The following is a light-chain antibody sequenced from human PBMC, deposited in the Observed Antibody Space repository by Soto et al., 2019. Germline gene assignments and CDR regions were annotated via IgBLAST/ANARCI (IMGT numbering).Light chain of an antibody. CDR1: QSLSSTY. CDR2: GAS. Sequence: EIVLTQSPDTLSLSPGERATLSCRASQSLSSTYLAWYQQKPGQAPRLLMYGASSRATDIPDRFSGSGSGTDFTLTISGLEPEDFAVYYCQQFGSSLPWTFGQGTKVDIK. J-gene: IGKJ1*01. V-gene: IGKV3-20*01. CDR3: QQFGSSLPWT.